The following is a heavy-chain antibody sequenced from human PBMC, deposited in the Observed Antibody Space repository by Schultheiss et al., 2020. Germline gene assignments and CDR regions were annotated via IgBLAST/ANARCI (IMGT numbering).Heavy chain of an antibody. V-gene: IGHV1-8*01. J-gene: IGHJ5*02. CDR2: MNPNSGNT. Sequence: ASVKVSFRTSGYTFTSYDINWVRQATGQGLEWMGWMNPNSGNTGYAQKVQGRVTMTTDTSTSTAYMELRSLRSDDTAVYYCARVLTMVRGNWRWFDPWGQGSLVTVSS. D-gene: IGHD3-10*01. CDR1: GYTFTSYD. CDR3: ARVLTMVRGNWRWFDP.